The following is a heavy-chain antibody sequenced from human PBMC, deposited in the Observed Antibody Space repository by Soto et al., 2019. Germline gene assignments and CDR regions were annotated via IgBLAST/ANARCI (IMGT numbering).Heavy chain of an antibody. D-gene: IGHD6-13*01. CDR3: ARGYRQAGYSSIWACDC. CDR2: IYYSGST. J-gene: IGHJ4*02. CDR1: GGSISSGGYY. Sequence: QVQLQESGPGLVKPSQTLSLTCTVSGGSISSGGYYWNWIRQHPGKGLEWIGYIYYSGSTYYNPSLRRRVTISADPSESQFSLKLSSGTAADTAVYFCARGYRQAGYSSIWACDCWGQGTLVNVSA. V-gene: IGHV4-31*03.